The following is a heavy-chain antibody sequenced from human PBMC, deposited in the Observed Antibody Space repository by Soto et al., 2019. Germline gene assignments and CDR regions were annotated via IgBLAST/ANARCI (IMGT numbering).Heavy chain of an antibody. CDR1: GYSISSVYY. V-gene: IGHV4-38-2*01. J-gene: IGHJ4*02. CDR3: ARVAHYYDSSGFFDY. Sequence: TLALTCAVSGYSISSVYYWGWIRQPPGKGLEWIGSIYHSGSTYYNPSLKSRVTISVDTSKNQFSLKLSSVTAADTAVYYCARVAHYYDSSGFFDYWGQGTLVTVSS. CDR2: IYHSGST. D-gene: IGHD3-22*01.